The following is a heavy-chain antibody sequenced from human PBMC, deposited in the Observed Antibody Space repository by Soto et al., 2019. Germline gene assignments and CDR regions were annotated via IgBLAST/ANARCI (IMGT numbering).Heavy chain of an antibody. J-gene: IGHJ4*02. Sequence: EVQLVESGGDWVQPGGSLKLYCTGLGFNFSGSALHWVRQPSGKGLEWVGRIRGRDKKYATSYATSVRGRFALTRACSKYTTFQHMNGLRAAETVVYLCCGRGSDAPQDIWCQGTLVTVSS. V-gene: IGHV3-73*01. D-gene: IGHD6-19*01. CDR1: GFNFSGSA. CDR2: IRGRDKKYAT. CDR3: CGRGSDAPQDI.